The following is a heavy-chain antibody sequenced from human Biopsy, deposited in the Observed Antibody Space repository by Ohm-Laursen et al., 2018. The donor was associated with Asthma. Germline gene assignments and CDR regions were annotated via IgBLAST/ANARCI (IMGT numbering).Heavy chain of an antibody. Sequence: SETLSLTCPVSGGSMTPTSRYWDWIRQAPGKGLEWIGYISYGGKTSYNPSLKNRVTISRDTSKNQFSLRLTSVTAADTAVYFCARRITIFGVVQKDHGMDAWGQGTTVIVSS. J-gene: IGHJ6*02. CDR1: GGSMTPTSRY. V-gene: IGHV4-39*01. CDR3: ARRITIFGVVQKDHGMDA. D-gene: IGHD3-3*01. CDR2: ISYGGKT.